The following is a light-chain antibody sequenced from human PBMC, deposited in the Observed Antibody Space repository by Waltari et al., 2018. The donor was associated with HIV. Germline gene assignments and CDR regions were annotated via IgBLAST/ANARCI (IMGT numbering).Light chain of an antibody. CDR2: GNN. Sequence: QSVLTQPPSVSGAPGPRVTLSCTGASPNIGAGYDVTWYQHLPGTAPKLLISGNNNRPSGVPDRFSGSKSGTSASLAITGLQPDDEADYYCQSYDSSMSCVVFGGGTKVTVV. CDR1: SPNIGAGYD. V-gene: IGLV1-40*01. J-gene: IGLJ2*01. CDR3: QSYDSSMSCVV.